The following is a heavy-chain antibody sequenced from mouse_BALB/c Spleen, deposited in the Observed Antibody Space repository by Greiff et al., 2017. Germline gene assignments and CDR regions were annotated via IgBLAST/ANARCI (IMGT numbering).Heavy chain of an antibody. CDR1: GYAFSSYW. V-gene: IGHV1-80*01. Sequence: VQLQQSGAELVRPGSSVKISCKASGYAFSSYWMNWVKQRPGQGLEWIGQIYPGDGDTNYNGKFKGKATLTADKSSSTAYMQLSSLTSEDSAVYFCARKEDYYGFAYWGQGTLVTVSA. CDR2: IYPGDGDT. CDR3: ARKEDYYGFAY. J-gene: IGHJ3*01. D-gene: IGHD1-1*01.